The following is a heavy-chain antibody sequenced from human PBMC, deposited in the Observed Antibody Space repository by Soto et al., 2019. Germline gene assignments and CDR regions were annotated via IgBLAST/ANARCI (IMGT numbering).Heavy chain of an antibody. D-gene: IGHD5-12*01. J-gene: IGHJ4*02. CDR1: GFTFSSYS. CDR2: ISSSSSYI. Sequence: EVQLVESGGGLVKPGGSLRLSCAASGFTFSSYSMNWVRQAPGKGLEWVSSISSSSSYIYYADSVKGRFTISGDNAKNSLYLQMNSLRAEDTAVYYCARSFSTRYYDYWGQGTLVTVSS. V-gene: IGHV3-21*01. CDR3: ARSFSTRYYDY.